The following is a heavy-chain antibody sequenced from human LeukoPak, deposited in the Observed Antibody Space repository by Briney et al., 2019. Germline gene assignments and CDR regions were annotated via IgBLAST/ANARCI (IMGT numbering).Heavy chain of an antibody. Sequence: SETLSLTCTVSGGSISSYYWSWIRQPPGKGLEWIGYIYYSGSTNYNPSLKSRVTISVDTSKNQFSLKLSSVTAADTAVYYCARAGGDYFWYFDYWGQGTLVTVSP. J-gene: IGHJ4*02. D-gene: IGHD4-17*01. V-gene: IGHV4-59*01. CDR2: IYYSGST. CDR3: ARAGGDYFWYFDY. CDR1: GGSISSYY.